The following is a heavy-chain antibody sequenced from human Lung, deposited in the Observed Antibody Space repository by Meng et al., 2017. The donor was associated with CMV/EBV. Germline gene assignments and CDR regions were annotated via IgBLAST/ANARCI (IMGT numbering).Heavy chain of an antibody. CDR3: ARWERTAMDPYYYYGMDV. Sequence: GESXKISCAASGFTFSSYSMSWVRQAPGKGLEWVSSITNGKNYIYYADSVKGRFTISRDNAKNSLYLQMNSLRAEDTAVYYCARWERTAMDPYYYYGMDVWGQGTTVTVSS. CDR2: ITNGKNYI. D-gene: IGHD5-18*01. V-gene: IGHV3-21*01. CDR1: GFTFSSYS. J-gene: IGHJ6*02.